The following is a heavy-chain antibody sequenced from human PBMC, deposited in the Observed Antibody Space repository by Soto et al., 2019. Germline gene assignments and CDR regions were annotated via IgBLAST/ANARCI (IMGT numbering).Heavy chain of an antibody. J-gene: IGHJ4*02. CDR3: ARVVRNPHFFDD. V-gene: IGHV4-59*01. Sequence: SETLSLTCTVSGGSISSYYWSWIRQPPGKGLEWIGYIYYSGSTNYNPSLKSRVTISVDTSKNQFSLKLSSVTAADTAVYYCARVVRNPHFFDDWAQGSLVIGSS. D-gene: IGHD1-1*01. CDR1: GGSISSYY. CDR2: IYYSGST.